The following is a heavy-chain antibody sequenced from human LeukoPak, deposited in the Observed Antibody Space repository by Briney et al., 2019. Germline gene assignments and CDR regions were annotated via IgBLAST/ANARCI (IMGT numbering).Heavy chain of an antibody. J-gene: IGHJ4*02. D-gene: IGHD2-15*01. CDR2: IYYSGST. CDR1: GGSITSYY. Sequence: PSETLSLTCTVSGGSITSYYWSWIRQPPGKGLEWIGYIYYSGSTNYNPSLKRRVTISVDTSKNQFSLKLSSVTAADTAVYYCARDRVVDDQPDLYYFDLWGQGTLVTVSS. CDR3: ARDRVVDDQPDLYYFDL. V-gene: IGHV4-59*12.